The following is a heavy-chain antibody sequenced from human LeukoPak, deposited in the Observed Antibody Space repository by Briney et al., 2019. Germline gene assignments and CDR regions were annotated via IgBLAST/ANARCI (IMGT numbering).Heavy chain of an antibody. CDR3: ARVGGDIVLVPAAPHFDY. D-gene: IGHD2-2*01. Sequence: PSETLSLTCAVSGYSISSGYYWGWIRPPPGKGLEWIGNIYHSGSTYYNPSLKSRVTISVDRSKNQFSLKLGSVAAADTAVYYCARVGGDIVLVPAAPHFDYWGQGTLVTVSS. CDR1: GYSISSGYY. CDR2: IYHSGST. J-gene: IGHJ4*02. V-gene: IGHV4-38-2*01.